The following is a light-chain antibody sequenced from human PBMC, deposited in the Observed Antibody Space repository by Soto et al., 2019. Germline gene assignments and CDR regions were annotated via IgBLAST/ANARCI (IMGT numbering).Light chain of an antibody. CDR1: SSDVGGYNY. J-gene: IGLJ2*01. CDR3: SSYTAINTVT. CDR2: EVT. V-gene: IGLV2-14*01. Sequence: QSVLTQPASVSGSPGQSITISCTGTSSDVGGYNYVSWYQQHPGKGPKLMIYEVTNRPSGVSFRFSGSKSGNTASLTISGLQAEDDADYYCSSYTAINTVTFGGGTKVTVL.